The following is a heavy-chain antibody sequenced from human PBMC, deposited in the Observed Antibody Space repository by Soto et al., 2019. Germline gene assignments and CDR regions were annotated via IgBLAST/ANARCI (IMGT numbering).Heavy chain of an antibody. CDR1: GYTVTNSA. V-gene: IGHV1-18*01. J-gene: IGHJ1*01. D-gene: IGHD2-2*03. CDR2: ISAYNGNT. CDR3: ATDPPGYCSGTSCYGVFQH. Sequence: QVQLVQSGVEVKKPGASVKVSCKASGYTVTNSAISWVRQAPGQGLEWMGWISAYNGNTNYAQKLQGRVTMTTDTSTSTAYMELRSLRSDDTAIHYCATDPPGYCSGTSCYGVFQHWGQGTLVTVSS.